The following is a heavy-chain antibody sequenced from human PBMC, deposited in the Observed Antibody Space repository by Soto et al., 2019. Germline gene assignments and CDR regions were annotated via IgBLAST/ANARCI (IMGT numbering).Heavy chain of an antibody. CDR3: ARDGPHKWFDS. V-gene: IGHV3-74*01. J-gene: IGHJ5*01. CDR1: RGAFGDYW. CDR2: INRDANDI. Sequence: EVQLVESGGGLVQPGGSLRLSCEASRGAFGDYWMHWVRQAPGKGLVWVSRINRDANDIIYADSVKGRFTASRDNAKNMVFLQMTSLRVEDTAVYYCARDGPHKWFDSWGQGTLVTVSS.